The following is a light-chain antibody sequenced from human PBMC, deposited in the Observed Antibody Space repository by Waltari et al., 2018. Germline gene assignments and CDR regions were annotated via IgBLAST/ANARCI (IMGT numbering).Light chain of an antibody. Sequence: QSALTQPASVSGSPGQSITISCTGTSSDVGGYNFVSWYQQHPGKAPNLIMYEVTNRPAGFSTRFSGSKSGNTASLTISGLQAEDEADYYCNSYASSTTQVFGTGTKVVVL. V-gene: IGLV2-14*01. J-gene: IGLJ1*01. CDR2: EVT. CDR3: NSYASSTTQV. CDR1: SSDVGGYNF.